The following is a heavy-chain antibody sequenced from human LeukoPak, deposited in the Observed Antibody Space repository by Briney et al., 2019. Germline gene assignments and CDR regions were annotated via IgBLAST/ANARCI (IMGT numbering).Heavy chain of an antibody. Sequence: SETLSLTCTVSGGSISSYYWSWIRQPPGKGLEWIGYIYYSGSSGSTNYNPSLKSRVTISVDTSKNQFSLTVTSVTAADTAVYYCSRGQSISAVAVWGQGTLVTVSS. V-gene: IGHV4-59*08. D-gene: IGHD6-13*01. CDR2: IYYSGSSGST. CDR1: GGSISSYY. J-gene: IGHJ4*02. CDR3: SRGQSISAVAV.